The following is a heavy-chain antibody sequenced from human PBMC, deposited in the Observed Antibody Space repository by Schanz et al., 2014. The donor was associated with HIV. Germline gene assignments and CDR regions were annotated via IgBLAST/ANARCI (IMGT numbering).Heavy chain of an antibody. J-gene: IGHJ3*02. CDR2: IIPILRTA. Sequence: QVQLVQSGAEVTKPGSSVKVSCKASGGTFSSYAFSWVRQAPGQGLKWMGGIIPILRTANYAQKFQGRVTITADESTSTAYMELSSLRSDDTAVYYCARDMPRDGSYFRAFDIWGQGTTVTVSS. CDR1: GGTFSSYA. V-gene: IGHV1-69*01. D-gene: IGHD1-26*01. CDR3: ARDMPRDGSYFRAFDI.